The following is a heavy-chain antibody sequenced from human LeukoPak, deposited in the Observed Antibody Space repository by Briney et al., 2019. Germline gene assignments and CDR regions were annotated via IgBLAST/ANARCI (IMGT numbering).Heavy chain of an antibody. Sequence: GASVKVSCKVSGYTLTELSMHWVRQAPGKGLESMGGFDPEDGETIYAQKFQGRVTMTEDTSTDTAYMELSSLRSEDTAVYYCATAGYYGSGILAGFDYWGQGTLVTVSS. CDR1: GYTLTELS. V-gene: IGHV1-24*01. J-gene: IGHJ4*02. CDR3: ATAGYYGSGILAGFDY. D-gene: IGHD3-10*01. CDR2: FDPEDGET.